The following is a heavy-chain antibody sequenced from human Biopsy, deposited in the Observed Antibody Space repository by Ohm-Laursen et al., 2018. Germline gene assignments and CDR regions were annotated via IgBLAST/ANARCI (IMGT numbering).Heavy chain of an antibody. CDR3: ARNTGWYGDLYYVDY. V-gene: IGHV1-46*01. CDR2: INPSGSNT. Sequence: ASVKVSCKASGYSFTSYYMHWVRQAPGQGLEWMGMINPSGSNTSYPQIFQGRVTMTRDTSKSTVYMELSSLRSADTAVYFCARNTGWYGDLYYVDYWGQGTLVTVSS. D-gene: IGHD6-19*01. CDR1: GYSFTSYY. J-gene: IGHJ4*02.